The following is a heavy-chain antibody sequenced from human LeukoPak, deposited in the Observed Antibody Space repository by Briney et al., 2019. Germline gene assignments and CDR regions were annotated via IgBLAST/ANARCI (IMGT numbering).Heavy chain of an antibody. Sequence: GGSLRLSCSASGFTFSSDAMHAGRQTPGKGLERGAVISYDGSNKYYADSVKGRFTISRDNSKNTLYLQMNSLRAEDTAVYYCARDVGGGARGVIITSLDYWGQGTLVTVSS. V-gene: IGHV3-30*04. D-gene: IGHD3-10*01. J-gene: IGHJ4*02. CDR2: ISYDGSNK. CDR3: ARDVGGGARGVIITSLDY. CDR1: GFTFSSDA.